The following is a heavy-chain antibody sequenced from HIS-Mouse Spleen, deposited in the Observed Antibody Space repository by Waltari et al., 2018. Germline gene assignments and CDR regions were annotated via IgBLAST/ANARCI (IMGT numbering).Heavy chain of an antibody. Sequence: QVTLRESGPALVKPTQTLTLTCTFSGFSLSTSGMCVSWLRQPSGKALELLARIDWDDDKYYSTSLKTRLTISKDTSKNQVVLTMTNMDPVDTATYYCARIAEGYSSGWYAFDYWGQGTLVTVSS. CDR1: GFSLSTSGMC. D-gene: IGHD6-19*01. V-gene: IGHV2-70*15. CDR2: IDWDDDK. CDR3: ARIAEGYSSGWYAFDY. J-gene: IGHJ4*02.